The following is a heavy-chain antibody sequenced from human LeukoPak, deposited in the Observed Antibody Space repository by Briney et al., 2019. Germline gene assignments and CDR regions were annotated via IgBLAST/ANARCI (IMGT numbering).Heavy chain of an antibody. CDR1: GYTFTSYD. J-gene: IGHJ6*02. CDR3: ARRGGPDYDFWSGYYISYYYHYYGLDV. D-gene: IGHD3-3*01. Sequence: AASVKVSCKASGYTFTSYDINWVRQATGQGLEWMGWMNPNSGNTGYAQKFQGRVTMTRNTSISTAYMELSSLRSEDTAVYYCARRGGPDYDFWSGYYISYYYHYYGLDVWGQGTTVTVSS. V-gene: IGHV1-8*01. CDR2: MNPNSGNT.